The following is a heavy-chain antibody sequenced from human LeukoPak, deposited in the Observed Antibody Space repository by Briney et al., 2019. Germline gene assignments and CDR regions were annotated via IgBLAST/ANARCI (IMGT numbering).Heavy chain of an antibody. CDR1: GFTFSSYE. CDR2: SNSRGSTI. D-gene: IGHD6-19*01. J-gene: IGHJ4*02. Sequence: GGSLRLSCAASGFTFSSYEMNWVRQAPGKGLEWVSYSNSRGSTIYYADSVKGRFTISRDNAKNSLYLQMNSLRAEDTAVYYCARVASNHFDYWGQGTLVTVSS. CDR3: ARVASNHFDY. V-gene: IGHV3-48*03.